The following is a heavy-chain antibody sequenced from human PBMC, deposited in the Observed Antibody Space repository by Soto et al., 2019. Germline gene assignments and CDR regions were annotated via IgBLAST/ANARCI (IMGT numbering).Heavy chain of an antibody. Sequence: PSETLSLTCTLSGGSINNYYWTWIRQPAGQGLEWIGRFSLSGTTNYNPSLRSRVTMSADVSKNQFSLRLTSVTAADTALYYCARGLTPPGAPAWYYFDSWGQGTLVTVSS. CDR3: ARGLTPPGAPAWYYFDS. J-gene: IGHJ4*02. D-gene: IGHD2-8*02. CDR2: FSLSGTT. V-gene: IGHV4-4*07. CDR1: GGSINNYY.